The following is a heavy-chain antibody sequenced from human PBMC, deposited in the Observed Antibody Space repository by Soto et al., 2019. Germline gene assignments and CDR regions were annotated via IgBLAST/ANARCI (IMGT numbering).Heavy chain of an antibody. CDR1: GGYFSGYY. V-gene: IGHV4-34*01. CDR2: INHSGST. CDR3: ALISGDYVY. Sequence: SETLSLTCAVYGGYFSGYYWSWIRQPPGKGLEWIGEINHSGSTNYNPSLKSRVTISVDTSKNQFSLKLSSVTAADTAVYYCALISGDYVYWGQGTLVTVSS. D-gene: IGHD4-17*01. J-gene: IGHJ4*02.